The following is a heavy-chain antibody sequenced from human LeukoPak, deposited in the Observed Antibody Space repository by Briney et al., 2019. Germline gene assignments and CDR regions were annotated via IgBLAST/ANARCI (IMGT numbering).Heavy chain of an antibody. CDR3: APTAEAYTSWWKV. D-gene: IGHD3-16*01. J-gene: IGHJ4*02. V-gene: IGHV1-2*02. Sequence: ASVKVSCKASGYRFTDDYMHWVRQAPGQGLEFMGWINPDSGFTNYAQKFKGRVTMTRDTSISTAYLEVRSLTSDDTAVYYCAPTAEAYTSWWKVWGQGTLVTVSS. CDR2: INPDSGFT. CDR1: GYRFTDDY.